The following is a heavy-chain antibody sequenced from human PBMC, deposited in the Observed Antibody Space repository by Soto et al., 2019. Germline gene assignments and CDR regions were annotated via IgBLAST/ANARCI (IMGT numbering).Heavy chain of an antibody. Sequence: CLRPTCPVCGFTFSIHCMHGVGPAPGKGLEWVAVISYDGSNKYYADSVKGRFTISRDNSKNTLYLQMNSLRAEDTAVYYCATEYYDILTGYAKSGFDYWGQGTPVTVSS. CDR3: ATEYYDILTGYAKSGFDY. V-gene: IGHV3-30*03. D-gene: IGHD3-9*01. CDR1: GFTFSIHC. J-gene: IGHJ4*02. CDR2: ISYDGSNK.